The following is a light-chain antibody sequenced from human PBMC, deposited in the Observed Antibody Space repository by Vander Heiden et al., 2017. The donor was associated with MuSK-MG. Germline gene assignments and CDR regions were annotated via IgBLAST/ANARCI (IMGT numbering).Light chain of an antibody. J-gene: IGKJ2*01. CDR3: QQYVSSPYT. Sequence: EIVLTQSPGTLSLSPGERATLSCRASQSVSSSHLAWYRQKPGQAPRLLIYGASSRATGIPDRFSGSGSGTDFTLTISRLEPEDFAVYYCQQYVSSPYTFGQGTKLQIK. V-gene: IGKV3-20*01. CDR1: QSVSSSH. CDR2: GAS.